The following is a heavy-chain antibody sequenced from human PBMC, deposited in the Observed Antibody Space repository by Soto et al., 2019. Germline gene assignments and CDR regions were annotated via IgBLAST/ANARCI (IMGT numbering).Heavy chain of an antibody. D-gene: IGHD2-2*01. Sequence: QVQLVESGGGVVQPGRSLRLSCAASGFTFSSYGMHWVRQAPGKGLEWVVVISYDGSNKYYADSVKGRFTISRDNSKNTLYLQMNSLRAEDTAVYYCAKDLLSRAVVPAVSYYYYYGMDVWGQGTTVTVSS. CDR1: GFTFSSYG. J-gene: IGHJ6*02. CDR3: AKDLLSRAVVPAVSYYYYYGMDV. V-gene: IGHV3-30*18. CDR2: ISYDGSNK.